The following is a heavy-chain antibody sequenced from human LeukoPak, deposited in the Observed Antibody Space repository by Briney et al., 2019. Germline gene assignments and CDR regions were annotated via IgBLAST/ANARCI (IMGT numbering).Heavy chain of an antibody. D-gene: IGHD5-18*01. CDR3: ARGQRRHTDMAPSFDY. Sequence: GSLRLSCAASGFTFSSYAMHWVRQAPGKGLEWVTVISYDGSNKYYADSMKGRFTISRDNSKNTLYLQMNSLRPEDTAVYYCARGQRRHTDMAPSFDYWGQGTLVTVSS. V-gene: IGHV3-30*04. CDR1: GFTFSSYA. CDR2: ISYDGSNK. J-gene: IGHJ4*02.